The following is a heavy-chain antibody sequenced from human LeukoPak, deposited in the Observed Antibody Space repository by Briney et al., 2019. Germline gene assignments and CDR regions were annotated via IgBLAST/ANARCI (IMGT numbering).Heavy chain of an antibody. CDR3: ARHLYYSASAFWYIDL. V-gene: IGHV4-39*01. CDR1: GDSISSSDHY. CDR2: VSQSGNT. D-gene: IGHD3-10*01. Sequence: PSETLSLTCTLSGDSISSSDHYWVWIRQSPGKGLEWIGSVSQSGNTYYKSSLKSRVTVSIDMSKNEFSLILTSVTAADTAEYYCARHLYYSASAFWYIDLWGRGTLVIVSP. J-gene: IGHJ2*01.